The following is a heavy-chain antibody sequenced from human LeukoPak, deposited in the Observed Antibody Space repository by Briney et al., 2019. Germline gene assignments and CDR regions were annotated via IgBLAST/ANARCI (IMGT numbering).Heavy chain of an antibody. CDR3: ARDVVVTSSPDAFDI. V-gene: IGHV4-31*11. CDR1: GDSVTSGGYF. CDR2: ISNSGTT. Sequence: PAETLSLTRAVSGDSVTSGGYFWTRIRQDPGKGLEWIGSISNSGTTSYNPSLKSRVSISLDTSNNHFSLRLGSVTAADTAVYFCARDVVVTSSPDAFDIWGQGNIVPVSS. J-gene: IGHJ3*02. D-gene: IGHD2-21*02.